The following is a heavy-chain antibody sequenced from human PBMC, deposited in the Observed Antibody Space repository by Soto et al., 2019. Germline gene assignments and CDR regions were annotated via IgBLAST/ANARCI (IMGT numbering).Heavy chain of an antibody. CDR2: IIPIFGTA. J-gene: IGHJ4*02. CDR3: ASCLDDFWSGPNQPPKYYFDY. D-gene: IGHD3-3*01. V-gene: IGHV1-69*01. Sequence: QVQLVQSGAEVKKPGSSVKVSCKASGGTFSSYAISWVRQAPGQGLEWMGGIIPIFGTANYAQKFQGRVTITADETTSTGHMELRRLRSEDTAVYYCASCLDDFWSGPNQPPKYYFDYWGQGTLVTVSS. CDR1: GGTFSSYA.